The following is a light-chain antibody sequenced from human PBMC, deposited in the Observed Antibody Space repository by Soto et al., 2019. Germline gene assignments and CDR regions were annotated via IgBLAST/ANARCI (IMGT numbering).Light chain of an antibody. J-gene: IGLJ1*01. CDR2: GNS. CDR3: QSYDSSLSGHNYV. V-gene: IGLV1-40*01. CDR1: SSNIGAGYD. Sequence: QSVLTQPPSVSGAPGQRVTIACTGSSSNIGAGYDVHWYQQLPGTAPKLLIYGNSNRPSGVPDRFSGSKSGTSASLAITGLQAEDEADYDCQSYDSSLSGHNYVFGTGTKVTVL.